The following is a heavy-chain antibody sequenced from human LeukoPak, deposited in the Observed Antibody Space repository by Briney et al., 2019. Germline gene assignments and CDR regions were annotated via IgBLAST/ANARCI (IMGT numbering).Heavy chain of an antibody. CDR3: ARADLYYDFWSGYYFDY. CDR2: ISYDGSNK. Sequence: GRSLRLSCAASGFTFSSYAVHWVRQAPGKGLEWVAVISYDGSNKYYADSVKGRFTISRDNSKNTLYLQMNSLRAEDTAVYYCARADLYYDFWSGYYFDYWGQGTLVTVSS. CDR1: GFTFSSYA. D-gene: IGHD3-3*01. V-gene: IGHV3-30-3*01. J-gene: IGHJ4*02.